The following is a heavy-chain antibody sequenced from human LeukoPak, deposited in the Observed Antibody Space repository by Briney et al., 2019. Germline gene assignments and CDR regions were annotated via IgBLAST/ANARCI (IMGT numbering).Heavy chain of an antibody. CDR1: GITFSTSA. CDR2: ISGRGGIT. J-gene: IGHJ4*02. CDR3: AKLLRGTVVPFYDY. Sequence: GGSLRLSCAASGITFSTSAMSWVRQAPGKGLEWVSAISGRGGITYYADSVKGRFTISRDNSKSTLHLQTNSLRVDDTAVYYCAKLLRGTVVPFYDYWGQGTLVTVSS. V-gene: IGHV3-23*01. D-gene: IGHD3-10*01.